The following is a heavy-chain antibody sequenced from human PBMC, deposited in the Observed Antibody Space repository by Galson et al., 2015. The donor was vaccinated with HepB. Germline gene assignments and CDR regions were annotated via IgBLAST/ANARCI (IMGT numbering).Heavy chain of an antibody. CDR1: GFTFSSYG. V-gene: IGHV3-30*18. D-gene: IGHD1-26*01. CDR2: ISYDGSNK. Sequence: SLRLSCAASGFTFSSYGMHWVRRAPGKGLEWVAVISYDGSNKYYADSVKGRFTISRDNSKNTLYLQMNSLRAEDTAVYYCAKEGEEVGATPSVFYWGQGTLVTASS. J-gene: IGHJ4*02. CDR3: AKEGEEVGATPSVFY.